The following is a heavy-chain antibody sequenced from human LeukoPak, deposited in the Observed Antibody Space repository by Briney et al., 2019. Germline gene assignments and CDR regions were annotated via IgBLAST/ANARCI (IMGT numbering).Heavy chain of an antibody. Sequence: GESLKISCKGSGYSFTSYWIGWVRQMPGKGLEYMGITNPAKSDTRYSPSFQGQISISVDKSTNTAYLQWGSLRASDTAIYYCARLLGLTVVIPDDEAFDIWGQGTMVIVSS. CDR2: TNPAKSDT. D-gene: IGHD2-2*01. CDR3: ARLLGLTVVIPDDEAFDI. CDR1: GYSFTSYW. V-gene: IGHV5-51*01. J-gene: IGHJ3*02.